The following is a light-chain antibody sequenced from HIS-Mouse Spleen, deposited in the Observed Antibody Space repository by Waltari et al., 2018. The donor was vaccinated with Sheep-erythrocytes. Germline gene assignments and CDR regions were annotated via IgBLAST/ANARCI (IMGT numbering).Light chain of an antibody. CDR1: SRDVGGYNY. CDR2: DVS. Sequence: QSALTQPRSVSGSPGQSVTISCTGTSRDVGGYNYVSWYQQHPGKAPKLMIYDVSKRPSGVPDRFSGSKSGTSASLAISGLRSEDEADYYCAAWDDSLSGPVFGGGTKLTVL. J-gene: IGLJ2*01. V-gene: IGLV2-11*01. CDR3: AAWDDSLSGPV.